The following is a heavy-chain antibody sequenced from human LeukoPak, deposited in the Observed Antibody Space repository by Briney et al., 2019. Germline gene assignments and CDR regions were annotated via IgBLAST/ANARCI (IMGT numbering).Heavy chain of an antibody. J-gene: IGHJ4*02. D-gene: IGHD4-23*01. CDR3: ARERDGNIFDY. V-gene: IGHV3-53*01. Sequence: GGSLRLSCAASGFTVSSNYMSWVRQAPGKGLEWVSVIYSGGSTYYADSVKGRFTISRDNSKNTLYLQMNSLRAGDTAVYYCARERDGNIFDYWGQGTLVTVSS. CDR2: IYSGGST. CDR1: GFTVSSNY.